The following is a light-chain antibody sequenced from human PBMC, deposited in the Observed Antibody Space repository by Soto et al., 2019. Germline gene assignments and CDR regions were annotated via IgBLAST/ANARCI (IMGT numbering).Light chain of an antibody. Sequence: IQLTQSPSSLSASVGDRVTITCRASPAIASFLAWYQQKPGTAPKLLIYGASTLQSGVPSRFSGSRSGTDYTLTIASLQPEDFATYYCQQRNGSQWKCCKGTKVDIK. CDR1: PAIASF. J-gene: IGKJ1*01. V-gene: IGKV1-9*01. CDR3: QQRNGSQWK. CDR2: GAS.